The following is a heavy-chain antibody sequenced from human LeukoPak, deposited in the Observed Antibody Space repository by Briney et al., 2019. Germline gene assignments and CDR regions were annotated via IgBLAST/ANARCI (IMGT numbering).Heavy chain of an antibody. V-gene: IGHV3-23*01. CDR2: ISGSGGST. CDR3: AKGLYSNYELGLDY. Sequence: GGSLRLSCAASGFTSSSYAMSWVRQAPGKGREWVSAISGSGGSTYYADSVKGRFTISRDNSKNTLYLQMNSLRAEDTAVYYCAKGLYSNYELGLDYWGQGTLVTVSS. J-gene: IGHJ4*02. D-gene: IGHD4-11*01. CDR1: GFTSSSYA.